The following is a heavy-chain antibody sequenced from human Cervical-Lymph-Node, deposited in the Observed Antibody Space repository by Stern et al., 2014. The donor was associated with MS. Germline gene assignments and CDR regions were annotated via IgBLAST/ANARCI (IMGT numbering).Heavy chain of an antibody. CDR3: ARELDGGMDV. CDR2: ISYDGSNK. D-gene: IGHD1-1*01. J-gene: IGHJ6*02. V-gene: IGHV3-30*03. Sequence: VQLVESGGGVVQPGSSLRLSCAASEFIFSTYGMHWVRQAPGKGLEWVAVISYDGSNKYYADSVKGRFTISRDNSKNTMYLQMNSLRAEDTAVYYCARELDGGMDVWGRGTMVTVSS. CDR1: EFIFSTYG.